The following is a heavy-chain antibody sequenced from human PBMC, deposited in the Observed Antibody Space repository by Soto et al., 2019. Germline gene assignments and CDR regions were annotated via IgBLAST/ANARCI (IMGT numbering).Heavy chain of an antibody. Sequence: QVQLVQSGAEVKMPGASVKISCKASGYTFTAFYLHWVRQAPGRGPEWMGWINPNGGCAKFAPQFQGRVSMTGDTSINTVYLDVSRLSHDDTAVYYCARALSGWIRSAFDFWGQGTMVTVSS. CDR2: INPNGGCA. CDR3: ARALSGWIRSAFDF. V-gene: IGHV1-2*02. CDR1: GYTFTAFY. J-gene: IGHJ3*01. D-gene: IGHD5-12*01.